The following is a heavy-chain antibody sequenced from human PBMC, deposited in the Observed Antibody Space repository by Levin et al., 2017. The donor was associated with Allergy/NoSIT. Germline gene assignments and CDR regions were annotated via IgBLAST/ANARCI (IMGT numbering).Heavy chain of an antibody. Sequence: QAGGSLRLSCAASGFTFSGYAMSWVRQAPGKGLEWVSSISANGGSTYYADSVKGRFTISRDTSQNTLYLQMNSLRAEDTAVYYCAKSPQGSGYYFDYRGQGTLLTVSS. J-gene: IGHJ4*02. CDR1: GFTFSGYA. V-gene: IGHV3-23*01. CDR2: ISANGGST. D-gene: IGHD3-10*01. CDR3: AKSPQGSGYYFDY.